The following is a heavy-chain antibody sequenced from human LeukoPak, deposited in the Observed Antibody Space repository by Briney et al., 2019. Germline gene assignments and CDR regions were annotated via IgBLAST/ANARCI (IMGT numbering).Heavy chain of an antibody. D-gene: IGHD3-22*01. Sequence: ASVTVSCKVSGYTLTDLSMHWVRQAPGKGLEWMGGFDPEDGETIYAQKFQGRVTMTRDTSTSTVYMELSSLRSEDTAVYYCARANYYDSSGYNDWGQGTLVTVSS. V-gene: IGHV1-24*01. J-gene: IGHJ4*02. CDR2: FDPEDGET. CDR1: GYTLTDLS. CDR3: ARANYYDSSGYND.